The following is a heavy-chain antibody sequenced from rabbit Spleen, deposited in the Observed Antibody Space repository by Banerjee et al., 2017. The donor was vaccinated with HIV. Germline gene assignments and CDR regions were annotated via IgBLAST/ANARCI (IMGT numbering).Heavy chain of an antibody. Sequence: QSLEESGGDLVKPGASLTLTCTASGFSFSSSYYMCWVRQAPGKGLEWIACIDAGSRDNTYYASWAKGRFTISKTSSTTVTLQMTSLTAADTATYFCARDLVTVIGWNFNLWGPGTLVTVS. CDR2: IDAGSRDNT. J-gene: IGHJ4*01. D-gene: IGHD1-1*01. CDR1: GFSFSSSYY. V-gene: IGHV1S40*01. CDR3: ARDLVTVIGWNFNL.